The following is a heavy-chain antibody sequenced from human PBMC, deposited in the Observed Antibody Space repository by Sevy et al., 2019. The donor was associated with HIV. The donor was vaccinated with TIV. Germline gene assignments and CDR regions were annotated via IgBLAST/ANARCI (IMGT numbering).Heavy chain of an antibody. Sequence: GGSLRLSCAASGFTFSSYSMNWVRQAPGKGLEWVSSISSSSSYIYYADSVKGRFTISRDNAKNSLYLQMNSLRAEDTAVYYCARGYDFWSGGAYNWFDPWGQGTLVTVS. CDR1: GFTFSSYS. D-gene: IGHD3-3*01. CDR3: ARGYDFWSGGAYNWFDP. V-gene: IGHV3-21*01. J-gene: IGHJ5*02. CDR2: ISSSSSYI.